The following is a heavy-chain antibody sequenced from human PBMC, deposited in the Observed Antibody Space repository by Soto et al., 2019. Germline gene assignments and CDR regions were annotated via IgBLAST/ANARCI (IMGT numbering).Heavy chain of an antibody. Sequence: EVQLLESGGGLVQPGGSLRLSCVGSGFSFRKYAMYWVRQAPGKGLEWVSGISGSGGSGRGFYADPVKGRFTISRDNSKNTLYLEMNSLRAEDTAVYYCAKDLDDYSSAIDFWGQGTLVTVSS. V-gene: IGHV3-23*01. CDR1: GFSFRKYA. D-gene: IGHD4-4*01. J-gene: IGHJ4*02. CDR3: AKDLDDYSSAIDF. CDR2: ISGSGGSGRG.